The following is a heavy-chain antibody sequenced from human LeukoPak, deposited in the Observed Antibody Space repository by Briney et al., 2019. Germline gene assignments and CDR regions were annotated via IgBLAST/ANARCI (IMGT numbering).Heavy chain of an antibody. Sequence: PGGSLRLSCAASGFTFSSYAMHWVRQAPGKGLEWVAVISYDGSNKYYADSVKGRFTISRDNSKNTLYLQMNSLRAEDTAVYYCARSRKGTGFDYWGQGTLVTVSS. V-gene: IGHV3-30-3*01. CDR3: ARSRKGTGFDY. J-gene: IGHJ4*02. CDR1: GFTFSSYA. D-gene: IGHD3/OR15-3a*01. CDR2: ISYDGSNK.